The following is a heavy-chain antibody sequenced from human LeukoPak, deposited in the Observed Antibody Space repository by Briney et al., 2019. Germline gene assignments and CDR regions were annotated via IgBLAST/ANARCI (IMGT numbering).Heavy chain of an antibody. CDR3: ARDSVGDWGNYGDYDYYFFDY. Sequence: GGSLRLSCAASGFTFSSYGMHWVRQAPGKGLEWVAVISYDGSNKYYADSVNGRFTISRDNSKNTLYLQMNSLRAEDTAVYYCARDSVGDWGNYGDYDYYFFDYWGQGTLVTVSS. V-gene: IGHV3-30*03. CDR1: GFTFSSYG. D-gene: IGHD4-17*01. J-gene: IGHJ4*02. CDR2: ISYDGSNK.